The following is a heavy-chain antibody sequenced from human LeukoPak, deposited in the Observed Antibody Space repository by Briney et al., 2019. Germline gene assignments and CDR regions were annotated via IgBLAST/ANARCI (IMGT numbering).Heavy chain of an antibody. CDR3: ASLSSFSFYFDY. Sequence: GGSLRLSCAASGFTVSSNYMSWVRQAPGKGLEWVSVIYSGGNTYYADSVKGRFTISRDNSKNTLYLQMNSLRAEDTAVYYCASLSSFSFYFDYWGQGTLVTVSS. V-gene: IGHV3-53*01. J-gene: IGHJ4*02. CDR2: IYSGGNT. CDR1: GFTVSSNY. D-gene: IGHD3-16*02.